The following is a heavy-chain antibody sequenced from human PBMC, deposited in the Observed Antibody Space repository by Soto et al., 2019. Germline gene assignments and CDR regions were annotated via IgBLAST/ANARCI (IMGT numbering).Heavy chain of an antibody. D-gene: IGHD2-2*01. CDR1: GYTFTSYD. Sequence: ASVKVSCKASGYTFTSYDINWVRQATGQGLEWMGWMNPNSGNTGYAQKFQGRVTMTRNTSISTAYTELSSLRSEDTAVYYCARGPRRGYCSSTSCYLAKGTEGYWGQGTLVTVSS. V-gene: IGHV1-8*01. CDR2: MNPNSGNT. CDR3: ARGPRRGYCSSTSCYLAKGTEGY. J-gene: IGHJ4*02.